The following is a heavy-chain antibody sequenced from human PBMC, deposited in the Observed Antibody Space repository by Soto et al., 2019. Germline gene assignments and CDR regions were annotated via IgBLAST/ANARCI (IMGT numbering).Heavy chain of an antibody. D-gene: IGHD2-21*02. CDR1: GYTFTNFD. CDR3: ARTGATFCGGDCYSDY. CDR2: MNPNSGDT. Sequence: QVQLVQSGAEVKRPGASVKVSCKASGYTFTNFDLNWVRQAPGQGLAWMGWMNPNSGDTGYAHKFQGRVTMTRDTSINTAYMELSSLKSEDTAVYFCARTGATFCGGDCYSDYWGQGTLVIVSS. V-gene: IGHV1-8*02. J-gene: IGHJ4*02.